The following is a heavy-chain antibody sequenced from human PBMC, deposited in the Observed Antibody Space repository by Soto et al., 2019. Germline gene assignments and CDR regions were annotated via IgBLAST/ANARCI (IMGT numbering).Heavy chain of an antibody. Sequence: SETLSLTCTVSGGSISSDGHHWDWIRQPPGKGPEWIGSIFFTGRTYYNPSLKSRVTISVDTSKNQFSLAMNYVTAADTAVYYCAGQYSFGSYGMDVWGQGTTVTVSS. CDR2: IFFTGRT. D-gene: IGHD5-18*01. CDR3: AGQYSFGSYGMDV. V-gene: IGHV4-39*01. CDR1: GGSISSDGHH. J-gene: IGHJ6*02.